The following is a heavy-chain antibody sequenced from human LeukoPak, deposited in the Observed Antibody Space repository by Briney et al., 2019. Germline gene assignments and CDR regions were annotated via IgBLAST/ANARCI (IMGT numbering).Heavy chain of an antibody. CDR3: AKDKGATVTPHYYFDY. V-gene: IGHV3-9*01. D-gene: IGHD1-26*01. CDR1: GFTFDDYA. Sequence: GGALRLSCAASGFTFDDYALHWVRQAPGKGLEGVSGISWNSGSIGYADSVKGRFTISRDNAKNSLYLQMNSLRAEDTALYYCAKDKGATVTPHYYFDYWGQETLVTVSS. J-gene: IGHJ4*02. CDR2: ISWNSGSI.